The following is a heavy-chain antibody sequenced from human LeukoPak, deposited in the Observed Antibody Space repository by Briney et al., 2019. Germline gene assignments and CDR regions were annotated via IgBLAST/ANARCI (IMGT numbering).Heavy chain of an antibody. CDR3: ARVGGYYYDSSGYADDAFDI. D-gene: IGHD3-22*01. V-gene: IGHV1-2*06. CDR1: GYTFTGHY. CDR2: INPNSGGT. Sequence: ASVKVSCKASGYTFTGHYMHWVRQAPGQGLEWMGRINPNSGGTNYAQKFQGRVTMTRDTSISTAYMELSRLRSDDTAVYYCARVGGYYYDSSGYADDAFDIWGQGAMVTVSS. J-gene: IGHJ3*02.